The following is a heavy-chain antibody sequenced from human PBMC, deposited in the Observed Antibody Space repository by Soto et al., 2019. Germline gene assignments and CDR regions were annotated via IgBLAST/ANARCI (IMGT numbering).Heavy chain of an antibody. CDR1: GGTFSSYA. V-gene: IGHV1-69*13. CDR3: ASPTTVTTMAYYYYYGMDV. D-gene: IGHD4-17*01. CDR2: IIPIFGTA. J-gene: IGHJ6*02. Sequence: ASVKVSCKASGGTFSSYAISWVRQAPGQGLEWMGGIIPIFGTANYAQKFQGRVTITADESTSTAYMELSSLRSEDTAVYYCASPTTVTTMAYYYYYGMDVWGQGTTVTVSS.